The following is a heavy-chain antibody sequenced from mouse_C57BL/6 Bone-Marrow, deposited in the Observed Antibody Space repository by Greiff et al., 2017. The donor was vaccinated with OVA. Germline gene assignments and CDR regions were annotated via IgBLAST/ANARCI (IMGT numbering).Heavy chain of an antibody. Sequence: EVQVVESGGGLVKPGGSLKLSCAASGFTFSDYGMPWVRQAPEKGLEWVAYISSGSSTIYYADTVKGRFTISRDNAKNTLFLQMTSLRSEDTAMYYCARNYSPWYFDVWGTGTTVTVSS. CDR1: GFTFSDYG. D-gene: IGHD2-12*01. J-gene: IGHJ1*03. CDR2: ISSGSSTI. CDR3: ARNYSPWYFDV. V-gene: IGHV5-17*01.